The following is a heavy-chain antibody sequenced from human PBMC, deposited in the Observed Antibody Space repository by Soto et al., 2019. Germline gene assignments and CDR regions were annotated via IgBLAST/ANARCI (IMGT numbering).Heavy chain of an antibody. Sequence: ASVKVSCKASGYTFTSYYMHWVRQAPGQGLEWMGIINPSGGSTSYAQKFQGRVTMTRDTSTSTVYMELSSLRSEDTAVYYCARAVVVAATSIWNYYYGMDVWGQGTTVTVSS. D-gene: IGHD2-15*01. CDR3: ARAVVVAATSIWNYYYGMDV. V-gene: IGHV1-46*01. J-gene: IGHJ6*02. CDR2: INPSGGST. CDR1: GYTFTSYY.